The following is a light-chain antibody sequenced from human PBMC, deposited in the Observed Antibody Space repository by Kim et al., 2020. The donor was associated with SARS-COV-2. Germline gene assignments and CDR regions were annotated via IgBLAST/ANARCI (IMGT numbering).Light chain of an antibody. CDR3: QSYDSSNHWV. CDR2: EDN. CDR1: RGSNASNY. Sequence: KTVTISCTRSRGSNASNYVQWYQQRPGSAPTTVIYEDNQRPSGVPDRFSSSIDSSSNSASLTISGLKTEDEADYYCQSYDSSNHWVFGGGTKLTVL. V-gene: IGLV6-57*03. J-gene: IGLJ3*02.